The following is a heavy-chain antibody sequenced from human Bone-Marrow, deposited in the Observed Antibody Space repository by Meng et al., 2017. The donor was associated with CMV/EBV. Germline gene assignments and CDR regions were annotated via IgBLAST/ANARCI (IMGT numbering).Heavy chain of an antibody. CDR3: ASIRGYSGYGPDDY. CDR1: GYTFTSYY. D-gene: IGHD5-12*01. V-gene: IGHV1-2*02. Sequence: ASVKVSCKASGYTFTSYYMHWVRQAPGQGLEWMGWINPNSGGTNYAQKFQGRVTMTRDTSISTAYMELSRLRSDDTAVYYCASIRGYSGYGPDDYWGQGTLVTVSS. J-gene: IGHJ4*02. CDR2: INPNSGGT.